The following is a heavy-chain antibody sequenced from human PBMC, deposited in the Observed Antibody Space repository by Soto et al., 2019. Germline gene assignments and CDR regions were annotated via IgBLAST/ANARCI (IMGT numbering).Heavy chain of an antibody. CDR3: ARGPAFIGLDY. Sequence: GGSLRLSCAVSGFIFSRYTLNWVRQAPGKGLEWVSSIGTSGSYIYDTDSVKGRFTISRDNTKDSLYLQMNSLRAEDTAIYYCARGPAFIGLDYWGQGTQVTVSS. CDR1: GFIFSRYT. J-gene: IGHJ4*02. V-gene: IGHV3-21*01. D-gene: IGHD1-26*01. CDR2: IGTSGSYI.